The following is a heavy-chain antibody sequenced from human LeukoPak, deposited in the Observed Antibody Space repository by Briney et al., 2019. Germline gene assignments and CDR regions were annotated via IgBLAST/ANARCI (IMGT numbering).Heavy chain of an antibody. CDR3: ARDKLMYSSGWYEGSDY. CDR1: GYTFTGYY. D-gene: IGHD6-19*01. Sequence: ASVKVSCKASGYTFTGYYMHWVRQAPGQGLEWMGWIGAYNGNTNYAQELQGRVTMTTDTSTSTAYMELRSLRSDDTAVYYCARDKLMYSSGWYEGSDYWGQGTLVTVSS. CDR2: IGAYNGNT. V-gene: IGHV1-18*04. J-gene: IGHJ4*02.